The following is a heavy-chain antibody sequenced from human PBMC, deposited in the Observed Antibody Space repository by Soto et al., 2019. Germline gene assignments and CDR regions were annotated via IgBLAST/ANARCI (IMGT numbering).Heavy chain of an antibody. J-gene: IGHJ5*02. V-gene: IGHV3-21*04. Sequence: GGSLRLSCAASGFTFSSYSMNWVRQAPGKGLEWVSSISSSSSYIYYADSVKGRFTISRDNAKNSLYLQMNSLRAEDTAVYYCAKDEKVGKRLGLPPNWFAPWGQGTLVTVSS. CDR3: AKDEKVGKRLGLPPNWFAP. CDR2: ISSSSSYI. D-gene: IGHD2-15*01. CDR1: GFTFSSYS.